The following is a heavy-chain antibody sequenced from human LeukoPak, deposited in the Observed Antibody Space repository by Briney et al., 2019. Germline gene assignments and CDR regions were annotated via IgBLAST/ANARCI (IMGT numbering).Heavy chain of an antibody. CDR2: IKSKTDGGTT. V-gene: IGHV3-15*01. CDR3: TTGGDGYNPVYYYYGMDV. J-gene: IGHJ6*02. D-gene: IGHD5-24*01. Sequence: MPGGSLRLSCAASGFTFSNAWMSWVRQAPGKGLEWVGRIKSKTDGGTTDYAAPVKGGFTISRDDSKNTLYLQMNSLKTEDTAVYYCTTGGDGYNPVYYYYGMDVWGQGTTVTVSS. CDR1: GFTFSNAW.